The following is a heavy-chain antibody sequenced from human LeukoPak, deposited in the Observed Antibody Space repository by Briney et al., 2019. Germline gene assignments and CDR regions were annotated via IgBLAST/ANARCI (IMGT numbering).Heavy chain of an antibody. CDR1: GFTFSSYS. D-gene: IGHD1-14*01. CDR2: ISSSSSYI. CDR3: ARVPGGPDPFDP. J-gene: IGHJ5*02. V-gene: IGHV3-21*01. Sequence: PGGSLRLSCAASGFTFSSYSKNWVRQAPGKGLEWVSSISSSSSYIYYADSVKGRFTISRDNAKNSLYLQMNSLRAEDTAVYYCARVPGGPDPFDPWGQGTLVTVSS.